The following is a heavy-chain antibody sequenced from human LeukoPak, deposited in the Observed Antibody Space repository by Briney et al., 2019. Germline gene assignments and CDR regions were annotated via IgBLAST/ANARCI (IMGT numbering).Heavy chain of an antibody. CDR3: XXXYXTDWYYFGY. CDR2: ISSSGSYI. CDR1: GFTFNEFS. D-gene: IGHD2-21*01. V-gene: IGHV3-21*04. Sequence: GGSLRLSCAASGFTFNEFSMNWFRQAPGKGLEWVSSISSSGSYIYYEDSLKGRFTVSRANAKNSLYLRMTGLTPTEPPIYYXXXXYXTDWYYFGYWGQGAVVTVSS. J-gene: IGHJ4*02.